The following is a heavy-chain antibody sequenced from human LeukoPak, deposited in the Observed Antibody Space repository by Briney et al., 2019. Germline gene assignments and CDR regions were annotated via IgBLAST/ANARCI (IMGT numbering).Heavy chain of an antibody. V-gene: IGHV3-30*18. J-gene: IGHJ6*02. CDR1: GFTFSSYG. Sequence: GGSLRLSCAASGFTFSSYGMHWVRQAPGKGLEWVAVISYDGSNKYYADSVKGRFTISRDNSKNTLYLQMNSLRAEDTAVYHCAKDRVWMARGLNYYYYGLDVWGQGTTVTVSS. CDR3: AKDRVWMARGLNYYYYGLDV. CDR2: ISYDGSNK. D-gene: IGHD3-10*01.